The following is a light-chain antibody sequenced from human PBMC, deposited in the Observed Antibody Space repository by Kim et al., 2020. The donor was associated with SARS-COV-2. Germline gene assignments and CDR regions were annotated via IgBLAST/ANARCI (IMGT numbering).Light chain of an antibody. V-gene: IGLV3-19*01. Sequence: SSELTQDPAVPVALGQTVRITCQGDSLRSYYASWYQQKPGQAPLLVIYGKNNRPSGIPDRFSGSSSGNTASLTITGAQAEDEADYYCNPRDSSDNHVVFG. J-gene: IGLJ2*01. CDR2: GKN. CDR3: NPRDSSDNHVV. CDR1: SLRSYY.